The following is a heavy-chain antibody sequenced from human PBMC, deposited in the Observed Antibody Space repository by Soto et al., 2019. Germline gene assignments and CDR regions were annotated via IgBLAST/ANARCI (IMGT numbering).Heavy chain of an antibody. CDR3: ARDSITIFGVVITNYYYYYGMDV. V-gene: IGHV1-2*02. CDR1: GYTFTGYY. Sequence: ASVKVSCKASGYTFTGYYMHWVRQAPRQGLEWMGWINPNSGGTNYAQKFQGRVTMTRDTSISTAYMELSRLRSDDTAVYYCARDSITIFGVVITNYYYYYGMDVWGQGTTVTVSS. J-gene: IGHJ6*02. D-gene: IGHD3-3*01. CDR2: INPNSGGT.